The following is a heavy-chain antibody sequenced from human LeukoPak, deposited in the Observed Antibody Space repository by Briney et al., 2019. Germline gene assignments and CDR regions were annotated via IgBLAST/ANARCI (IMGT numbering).Heavy chain of an antibody. CDR3: ARENGYRYDY. J-gene: IGHJ4*02. Sequence: ASDTLSLTCAVYGGSFSCYYWSWIRQPPGKGLEWIGEINHSGSTNYNPSLKSRVTISVDTSKNQFSLKLSSVTAADTALYYCARENGYRYDYWGQGTLVTVSS. CDR1: GGSFSCYY. D-gene: IGHD5-18*01. CDR2: INHSGST. V-gene: IGHV4-34*01.